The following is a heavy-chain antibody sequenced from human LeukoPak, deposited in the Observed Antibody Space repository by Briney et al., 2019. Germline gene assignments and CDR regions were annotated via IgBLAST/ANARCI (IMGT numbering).Heavy chain of an antibody. V-gene: IGHV1-24*01. CDR3: ATYKQVAIFGVVTRTFDY. D-gene: IGHD3-3*01. CDR2: FDPEDGET. CDR1: GYTLTELS. Sequence: ASVKVSCKVSGYTLTELSMHWVRQAPGKGLEWMGGFDPEDGETIYAQKFQGRVTMTEDTSTDTAYMELSSLRSEDTAGYYCATYKQVAIFGVVTRTFDYWGQGTLVTVSS. J-gene: IGHJ4*02.